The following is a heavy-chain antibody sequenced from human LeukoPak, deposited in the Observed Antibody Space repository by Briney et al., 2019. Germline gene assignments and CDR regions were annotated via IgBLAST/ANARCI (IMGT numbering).Heavy chain of an antibody. D-gene: IGHD4-17*01. CDR1: GGTFSSYA. J-gene: IGHJ4*02. CDR2: IIPIFGIA. V-gene: IGHV1-69*04. Sequence: SVKVSCKASGGTFSSYAISWVRQAPGQGLEWMGRIIPIFGIANYAQKFQGRVTITEDKSTSTAYMELSSLRSEDTAVYYCARDYSRYGDYVSFDYWGQGTLVTVSS. CDR3: ARDYSRYGDYVSFDY.